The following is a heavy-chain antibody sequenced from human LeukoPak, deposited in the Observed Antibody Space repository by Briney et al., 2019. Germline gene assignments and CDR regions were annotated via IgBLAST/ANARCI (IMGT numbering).Heavy chain of an antibody. V-gene: IGHV3-23*01. Sequence: PGGSLRLSCAASGFTFSNYAMSWVRQAPGKGLEWVSAISGGGGSTYYADSVKGRFTISRDNSKNTLYLQMDSLRAEDTAVYYCAKARFTVTNYFDHWGQGTLVTVSS. J-gene: IGHJ4*02. CDR3: AKARFTVTNYFDH. D-gene: IGHD4-11*01. CDR2: ISGGGGST. CDR1: GFTFSNYA.